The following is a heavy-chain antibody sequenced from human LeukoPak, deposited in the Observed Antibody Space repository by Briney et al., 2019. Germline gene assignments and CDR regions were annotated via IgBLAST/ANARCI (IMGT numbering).Heavy chain of an antibody. CDR2: INHSGST. V-gene: IGHV4-34*01. D-gene: IGHD2-21*02. J-gene: IGHJ3*02. Sequence: SETLSLTCAVYGGSFSGYYWSWIRQPPGKGLEWIGEINHSGSTNYNPSLKSRVTISVDTSKNQFPLTLTSVTAADTAVYYCVRGGGLPDCGGYCPPDTWGQGKMVIVS. CDR3: VRGGGLPDCGGYCPPDT. CDR1: GGSFSGYY.